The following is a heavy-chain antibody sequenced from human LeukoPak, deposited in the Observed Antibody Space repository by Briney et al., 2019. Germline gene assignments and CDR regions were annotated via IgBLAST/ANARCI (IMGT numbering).Heavy chain of an antibody. CDR3: ACLPSSTSYYYYGMDV. Sequence: PSETLSLTCTVSGGSISSGDYYWSWIRQPPGKGLEWIGFIYYSGSTYYNPSLKSRVTISVDTSKNQFSLKLSSVTAADTAVYYCACLPSSTSYYYYGMDVWGQGTTVTVSS. CDR1: GGSISSGDYY. V-gene: IGHV4-30-4*01. CDR2: IYYSGST. D-gene: IGHD2-2*01. J-gene: IGHJ6*02.